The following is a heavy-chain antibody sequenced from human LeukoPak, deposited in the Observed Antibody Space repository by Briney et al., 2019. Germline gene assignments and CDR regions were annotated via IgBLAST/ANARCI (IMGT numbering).Heavy chain of an antibody. D-gene: IGHD3-10*01. V-gene: IGHV3-30*18. J-gene: IGHJ5*02. CDR3: AKDVLLWFGAASNWFDP. CDR2: ISYDGSNK. Sequence: PGRSLRLSCAASGFTFSSYGMHWVRQAPGKGLEWVAVISYDGSNKYYADSVKGRSTISRDNSKNTLYLQMNSLRAEDTAVYYCAKDVLLWFGAASNWFDPWGQGTLVTVSS. CDR1: GFTFSSYG.